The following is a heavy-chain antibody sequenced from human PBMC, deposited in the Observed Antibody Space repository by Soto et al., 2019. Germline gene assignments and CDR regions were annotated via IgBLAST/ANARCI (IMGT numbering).Heavy chain of an antibody. Sequence: GGSLRLSCAASGFTFSSYGMHWVRQAPGKGLEWVAVISYDGSNKYYADSVKGRFTISRDNSKNTLYLQMNSLRAEDTAVYYCAKDRASWGAQWLEIWFDPWGQGTLVTVSS. CDR3: AKDRASWGAQWLEIWFDP. V-gene: IGHV3-30*18. J-gene: IGHJ5*02. CDR2: ISYDGSNK. CDR1: GFTFSSYG. D-gene: IGHD6-19*01.